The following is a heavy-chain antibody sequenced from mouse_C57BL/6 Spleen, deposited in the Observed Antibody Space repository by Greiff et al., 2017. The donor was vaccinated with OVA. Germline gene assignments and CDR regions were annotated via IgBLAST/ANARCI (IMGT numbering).Heavy chain of an antibody. CDR3: AREAINTGAATPYWYFDV. Sequence: QVQLQQSGAELAKPGASVKLSCKASGYTFTSYWMHWVKQRPGQGLAWIGYINPSSGYTKYNQQFKDKATLTADKSYSKAYMQLISLAYADCAVYYGAREAINTGAATPYWYFDVWGTGTTVTVSS. D-gene: IGHD1-1*01. V-gene: IGHV1-7*01. CDR2: INPSSGYT. J-gene: IGHJ1*03. CDR1: GYTFTSYW.